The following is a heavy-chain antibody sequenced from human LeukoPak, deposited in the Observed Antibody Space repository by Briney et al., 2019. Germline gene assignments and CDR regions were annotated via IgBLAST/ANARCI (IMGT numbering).Heavy chain of an antibody. J-gene: IGHJ4*02. CDR1: GFPFSSYE. CDR2: INPSGSTI. CDR3: ARPLSASRYCSGGSCYHFAY. D-gene: IGHD2-15*01. Sequence: PGGSLRLSCAATGFPFSSYEMNWVRQAPGKGLEWLSYINPSGSTILYADSVKGRFTISGDNAKNSLYLQMNGLRAEDTAVYYCARPLSASRYCSGGSCYHFAYWGQGTLVTVSS. V-gene: IGHV3-48*03.